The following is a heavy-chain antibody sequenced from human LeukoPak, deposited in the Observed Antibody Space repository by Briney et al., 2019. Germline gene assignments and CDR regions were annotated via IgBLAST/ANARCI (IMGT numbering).Heavy chain of an antibody. J-gene: IGHJ4*02. V-gene: IGHV4-59*01. CDR3: ARDDYYEGGFDY. CDR1: GGSISSYY. D-gene: IGHD3-22*01. Sequence: SETLSLTCTVSGGSISSYYWSWIRQPPGKGLEWIGYIYYSGSTNYNPSLKSQVTVSVDTSKNQFSLKLSSVTAADTAVYYCARDDYYEGGFDYWGQGTLVTVSS. CDR2: IYYSGST.